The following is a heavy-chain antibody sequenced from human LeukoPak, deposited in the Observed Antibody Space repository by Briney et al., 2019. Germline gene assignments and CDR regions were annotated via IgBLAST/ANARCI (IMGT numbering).Heavy chain of an antibody. V-gene: IGHV3-23*01. CDR2: ISGSGGST. Sequence: GGPLRLSCAASGFTFSSYAMSWVRQAPGKGLEWVSAISGSGGSTYYADSVKGRFTISRDNSKNTLYLQMNSLRAEDTAVYYCAKDYNGGGDTYYDFWSGYQSVGYYYMDVWGKGTTVTVSS. CDR3: AKDYNGGGDTYYDFWSGYQSVGYYYMDV. D-gene: IGHD3-3*01. J-gene: IGHJ6*03. CDR1: GFTFSSYA.